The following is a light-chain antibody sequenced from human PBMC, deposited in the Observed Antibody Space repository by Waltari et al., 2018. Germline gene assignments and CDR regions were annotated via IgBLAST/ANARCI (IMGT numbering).Light chain of an antibody. CDR2: EVT. V-gene: IGLV2-8*01. Sequence: QSALTRPPSASGSPGQSVTISCTCTSGDVGGSNEVSWDQQHPGKVPKVINYEVTKRPSGVPDRFPGSKSGNTAPRTVSGLQAVDESDYSCSSYGANLKLIFGGGTKLTV. CDR3: SSYGANLKLI. J-gene: IGLJ2*01. CDR1: SGDVGGSNE.